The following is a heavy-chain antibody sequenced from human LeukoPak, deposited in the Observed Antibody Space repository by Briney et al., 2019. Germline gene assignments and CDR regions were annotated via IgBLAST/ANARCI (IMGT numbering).Heavy chain of an antibody. CDR2: ISAYNGNT. V-gene: IGHV1-18*01. CDR1: GYTFTSYG. CDR3: ARPYCSGGSCPNGGFWFDP. J-gene: IGHJ5*02. D-gene: IGHD2-15*01. Sequence: GASVKVSCKASGYTFTSYGISWVRQAPGQGLEWMGWISAYNGNTNYAQKLQGRVTMTTDTSTSTAYMELRSLRSDDTAVYYCARPYCSGGSCPNGGFWFDPWGQGTLVTVSS.